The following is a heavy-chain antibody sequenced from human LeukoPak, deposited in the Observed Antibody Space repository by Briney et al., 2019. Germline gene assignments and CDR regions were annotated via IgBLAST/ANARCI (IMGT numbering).Heavy chain of an antibody. Sequence: PGRSLRLSCAASGFTFSSYAMHWVRQAPGKGLEWVAVISYDGSNKYYADSVKGRFAISRDNSKNTLYLQMNSLRAEDTAVYYCARVTMAGSSLDYWGQGTLVTVSS. CDR3: ARVTMAGSSLDY. J-gene: IGHJ4*02. D-gene: IGHD6-19*01. V-gene: IGHV3-30*09. CDR1: GFTFSSYA. CDR2: ISYDGSNK.